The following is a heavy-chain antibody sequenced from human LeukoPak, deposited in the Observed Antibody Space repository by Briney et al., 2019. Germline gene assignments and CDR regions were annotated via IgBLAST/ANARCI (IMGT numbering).Heavy chain of an antibody. CDR1: GGSFSGNY. D-gene: IGHD2-15*01. CDR2: INHSGST. V-gene: IGHV4-34*01. Sequence: SETLSLTCAVYGGSFSGNYWSWIRQPPGTGLEWIGEINHSGSTNYNPSLKSRVTISVDTSKNQFSLKLSSVTAADTAVYYCARVAGYCSGGSCRTRFNPWGQGTLVTVSS. J-gene: IGHJ5*02. CDR3: ARVAGYCSGGSCRTRFNP.